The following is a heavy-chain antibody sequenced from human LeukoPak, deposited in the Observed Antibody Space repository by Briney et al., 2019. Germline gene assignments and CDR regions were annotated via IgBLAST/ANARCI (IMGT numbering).Heavy chain of an antibody. CDR2: IYYSGST. D-gene: IGHD6-13*01. V-gene: IGHV4-39*07. Sequence: PSETLSLTCTVSGGSISSSSYYWGWIRQPPGKGLEWIGSIYYSGSTNYNPSLKSRVTISVDTSKNQFSLKLSSVTAADTAVYYCARPNYSSMRSRKRGNDAFDIWGQGTMVTVSS. CDR3: ARPNYSSMRSRKRGNDAFDI. CDR1: GGSISSSSYY. J-gene: IGHJ3*02.